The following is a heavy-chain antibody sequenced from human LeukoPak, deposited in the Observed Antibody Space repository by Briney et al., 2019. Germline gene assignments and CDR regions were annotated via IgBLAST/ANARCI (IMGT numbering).Heavy chain of an antibody. D-gene: IGHD3-22*01. J-gene: IGHJ4*02. CDR2: ICDSGRTI. V-gene: IGHV3-11*01. Sequence: PGGSLRDSCAASGFTFSDYYMSWIRQAPGKGLEWVSYICDSGRTIYYADSVKGRFTISRDNAKNSVYLQMNNLGAEDTAVYYCARDRLGDYDHSGYYDKWGQGTLVTVSS. CDR3: ARDRLGDYDHSGYYDK. CDR1: GFTFSDYY.